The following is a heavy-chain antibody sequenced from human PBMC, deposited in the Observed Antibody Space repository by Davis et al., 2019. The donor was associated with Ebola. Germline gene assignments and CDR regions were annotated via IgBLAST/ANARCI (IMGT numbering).Heavy chain of an antibody. D-gene: IGHD3-3*01. Sequence: AASVKVSCKASGGTFSSYAISWVRQAPGQGLEWMGWISAYNGNTNYAQKPQGRVTMTTDTSTSTAYMELRSLRSDDTAVYYCARDFSDFWSGYPDPWGQGTLVTVSS. V-gene: IGHV1-18*01. CDR1: GGTFSSYA. CDR2: ISAYNGNT. J-gene: IGHJ5*02. CDR3: ARDFSDFWSGYPDP.